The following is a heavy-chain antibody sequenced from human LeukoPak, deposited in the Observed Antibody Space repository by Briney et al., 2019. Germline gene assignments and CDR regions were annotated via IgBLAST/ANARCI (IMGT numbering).Heavy chain of an antibody. Sequence: GGSLRLSCAASGVTFRIYAMSWVRQAPGKGLEWVSTISGSGGGTYYADSVKGRFTISRDNSKNTLYLQMNSLRAEDTAVYYCAKAGVGATLSAFDYWGQGTLVTVSS. CDR2: ISGSGGGT. CDR3: AKAGVGATLSAFDY. CDR1: GVTFRIYA. J-gene: IGHJ4*02. V-gene: IGHV3-23*01. D-gene: IGHD1-26*01.